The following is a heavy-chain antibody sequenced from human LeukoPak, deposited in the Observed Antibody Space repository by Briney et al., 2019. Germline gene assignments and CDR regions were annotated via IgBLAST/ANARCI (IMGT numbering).Heavy chain of an antibody. Sequence: PSETLSLTCTVSGGSISCDAYYWAWDRQPPGKGLEWIGIVYYTGSTYYNPSLKSRLIKFVDTSKNQFSLKLSSVTAADTAVYYCATIETDNSGYHWFDPWGQGTLVTVSS. J-gene: IGHJ5*02. CDR1: GGSISCDAYY. D-gene: IGHD3-22*01. CDR2: VYYTGST. CDR3: ATIETDNSGYHWFDP. V-gene: IGHV4-39*01.